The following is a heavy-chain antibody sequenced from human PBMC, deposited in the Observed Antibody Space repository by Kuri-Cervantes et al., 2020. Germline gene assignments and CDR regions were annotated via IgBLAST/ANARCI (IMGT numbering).Heavy chain of an antibody. CDR3: AREYRMLAAAGTSWFDP. D-gene: IGHD6-13*01. V-gene: IGHV3-33*01. CDR1: GFTFSSYG. J-gene: IGHJ5*02. CDR2: IWYDGSNK. Sequence: GESLKISCAASGFTFSSYGMHWVRQAPGKGLEWVAVIWYDGSNKYYADSVKGRFTISRDNSKNTLYLQMNSLRAEDTAVYYCAREYRMLAAAGTSWFDPWGQGTLVTVSS.